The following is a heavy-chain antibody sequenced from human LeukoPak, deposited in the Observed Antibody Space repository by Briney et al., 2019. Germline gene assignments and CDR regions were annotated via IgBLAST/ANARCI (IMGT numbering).Heavy chain of an antibody. CDR1: GYTFTSYA. CDR3: AREGHYYDSSGYYRKGFDY. J-gene: IGHJ4*02. Sequence: GASVKVSCKASGYTFTSYAMNWVRQAPGQGLEWMGWINTNTGNPTYAQGFTGRFVFSLDTSVSTAYLQISSLKAEDTAVYYCAREGHYYDSSGYYRKGFDYWGQGTLVTVSS. CDR2: INTNTGNP. V-gene: IGHV7-4-1*02. D-gene: IGHD3-22*01.